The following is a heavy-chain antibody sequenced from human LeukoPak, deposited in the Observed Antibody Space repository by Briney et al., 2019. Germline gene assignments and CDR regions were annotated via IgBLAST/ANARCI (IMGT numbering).Heavy chain of an antibody. D-gene: IGHD3-10*01. CDR1: GFTFSSYS. V-gene: IGHV3-7*01. CDR3: ARNYASGSYTHFDY. CDR2: IKQDGSER. J-gene: IGHJ4*02. Sequence: PGGSLRLSCAASGFTFSSYSMNWVRQAPGKGLEWVANIKQDGSERYYVDSVKGRFTISRDNAKNSLSLQMNSLRAEDTAVYYCARNYASGSYTHFDYWGQGTLVTVSS.